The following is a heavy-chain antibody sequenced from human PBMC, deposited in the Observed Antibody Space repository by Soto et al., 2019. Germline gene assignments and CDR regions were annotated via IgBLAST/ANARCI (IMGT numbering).Heavy chain of an antibody. V-gene: IGHV3-30*18. CDR1: GFTFSHAW. CDR3: AKPAPGGPYFDY. D-gene: IGHD2-15*01. CDR2: ISYDGSNK. Sequence: PGGSLRLSCAASGFTFSHAWMNWVRQAPGKGLEWVAVISYDGSNKYYADSVKGRFTISRDNSKNTLYLQMNSLRAEDTAVYYCAKPAPGGPYFDYWGQGT. J-gene: IGHJ4*02.